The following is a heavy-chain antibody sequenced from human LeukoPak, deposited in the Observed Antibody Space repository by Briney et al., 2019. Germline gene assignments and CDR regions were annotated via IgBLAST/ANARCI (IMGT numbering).Heavy chain of an antibody. CDR3: ARVAVADPYYYNGLDV. Sequence: ASVKVSCKASGYTFTGYYMHWVRQAPGQGLEWMGWINPNSGGTNYAQKFQGRVTMTRDTSISTAYMELSRLTSDDTAVYYCARVAVADPYYYNGLDVWGQGTTVTASS. CDR2: INPNSGGT. D-gene: IGHD6-19*01. CDR1: GYTFTGYY. V-gene: IGHV1-2*02. J-gene: IGHJ6*02.